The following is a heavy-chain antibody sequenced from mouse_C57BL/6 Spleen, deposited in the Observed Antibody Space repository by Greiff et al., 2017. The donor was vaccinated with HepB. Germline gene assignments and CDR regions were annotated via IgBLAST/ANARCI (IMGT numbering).Heavy chain of an antibody. Sequence: VQLQQPGAELVKPGASVKMSCKASGYTFTSYWITWVKQRPGQGLEWIGDIYPGSGSTNYNEKFKSKATLTVDTSSSTAYMQLSSLTSEDSAVYYCARLGPFITTVVRYFDVWGTGTTVTVSS. CDR1: GYTFTSYW. CDR3: ARLGPFITTVVRYFDV. D-gene: IGHD1-1*01. CDR2: IYPGSGST. V-gene: IGHV1-55*01. J-gene: IGHJ1*03.